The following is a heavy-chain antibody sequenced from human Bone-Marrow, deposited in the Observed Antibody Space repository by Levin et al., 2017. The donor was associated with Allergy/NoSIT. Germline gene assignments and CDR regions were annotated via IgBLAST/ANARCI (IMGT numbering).Heavy chain of an antibody. D-gene: IGHD3-16*01. CDR3: TRADSSRDGGYYYGMDV. Sequence: SQTLSLTCSVSGVSISSGGYYWTWIRQHPGKGLEWIGFIYYTGRSYQNPSLNSRMTLSVDTSKNQFALKLSSVTAADTAVYYCTRADSSRDGGYYYGMDVWGPGTTVTVSS. CDR1: GVSISSGGYY. V-gene: IGHV4-31*02. J-gene: IGHJ6*02. CDR2: IYYTGRS.